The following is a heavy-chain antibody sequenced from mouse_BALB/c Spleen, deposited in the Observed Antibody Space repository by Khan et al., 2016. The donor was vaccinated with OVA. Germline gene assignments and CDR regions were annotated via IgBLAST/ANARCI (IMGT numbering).Heavy chain of an antibody. CDR2: IDLFNGST. D-gene: IGHD1-1*01. Sequence: VQLQQSGPELMKPGASVKISCKAPGYSFTTYYIHWVKQSLGKSLEWIGYIDLFNGSTTYNQKFKGKATLTVDKSSSTAYMHLSSLTSEDSAVCDCARHGTSSWFAYWGQGTLVTVSA. CDR3: ARHGTSSWFAY. J-gene: IGHJ3*01. CDR1: GYSFTTYY. V-gene: IGHV1S135*01.